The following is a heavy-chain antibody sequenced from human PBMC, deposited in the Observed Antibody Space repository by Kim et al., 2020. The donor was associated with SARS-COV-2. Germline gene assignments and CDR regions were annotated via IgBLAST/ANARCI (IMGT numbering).Heavy chain of an antibody. D-gene: IGHD3-22*01. CDR2: IWYDGSNK. CDR3: ARERGYYDSSGYPLGY. V-gene: IGHV3-33*01. J-gene: IGHJ4*02. Sequence: GGSLRLSCAASGFTFSSYGMHWVRQAPGKGLEWVAVIWYDGSNKYYADSVKGRFTISRDNSKNTLYLQMNSLRAEDTAVYYCARERGYYDSSGYPLGYWGQGTLVTVSS. CDR1: GFTFSSYG.